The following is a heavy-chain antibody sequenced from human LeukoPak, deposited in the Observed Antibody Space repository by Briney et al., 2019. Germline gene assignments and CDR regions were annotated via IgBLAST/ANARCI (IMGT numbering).Heavy chain of an antibody. J-gene: IGHJ4*02. CDR3: AKRHLIAVPGLDY. CDR1: GLTFSNYA. V-gene: IGHV3-23*01. CDR2: SSSSGGST. D-gene: IGHD6-19*01. Sequence: GGSLTLSCAASGLTFSNYAMNWLRQATERGLEWVSGSSSSGGSTYYADPVKSRFTISRDNSKNTLYLQMNSLRAEDTALYYRAKRHLIAVPGLDYWGQGTLVTVSS.